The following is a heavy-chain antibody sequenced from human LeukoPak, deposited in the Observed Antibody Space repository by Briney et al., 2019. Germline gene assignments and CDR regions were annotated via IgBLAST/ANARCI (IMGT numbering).Heavy chain of an antibody. Sequence: SETLSLTCTVSGGSINTYYWSWIRQPPGKGLEWIGYIHYSGSTNYNPPLKSRLTLSVDTSNNQFSLRLGSVTAADTAVYYGATSSGATRYNLRYYFYYGLDVWGQGTTVTVSS. D-gene: IGHD1-26*01. CDR3: ATSSGATRYNLRYYFYYGLDV. J-gene: IGHJ6*02. CDR1: GGSINTYY. V-gene: IGHV4-59*01. CDR2: IHYSGST.